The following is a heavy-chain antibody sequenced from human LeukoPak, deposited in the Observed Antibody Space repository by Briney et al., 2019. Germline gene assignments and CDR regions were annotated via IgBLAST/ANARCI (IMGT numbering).Heavy chain of an antibody. CDR3: ARAKYSYGSSDAFDI. CDR2: IIPIFGTA. V-gene: IGHV1-69*05. D-gene: IGHD5-18*01. Sequence: ASVKVSCKASGYTFTSYDINWVRQAPGQGLEWMGGIIPIFGTANYAQKFQGRVTITTDESTSTAYMELSSLRSEDTAVYYCARAKYSYGSSDAFDIWGQGTMVTVSS. J-gene: IGHJ3*02. CDR1: GYTFTSYD.